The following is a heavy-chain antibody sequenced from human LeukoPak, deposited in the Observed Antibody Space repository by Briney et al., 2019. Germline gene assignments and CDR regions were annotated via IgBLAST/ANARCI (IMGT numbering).Heavy chain of an antibody. Sequence: GESLKISCQGSGYNFITYWIGWVRQMPGKGLEWMGIIYPSNSDPRYSPSFQGQVTFSADKSISTAYLQWSSLKASDTAMYYCARHRVDSSSPRGMDVWGQGTTVTVSS. J-gene: IGHJ6*02. CDR2: IYPSNSDP. CDR1: GYNFITYW. V-gene: IGHV5-51*01. D-gene: IGHD6-13*01. CDR3: ARHRVDSSSPRGMDV.